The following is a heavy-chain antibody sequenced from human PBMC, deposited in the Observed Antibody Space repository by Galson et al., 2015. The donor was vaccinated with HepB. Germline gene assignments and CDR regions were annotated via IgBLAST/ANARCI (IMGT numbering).Heavy chain of an antibody. Sequence: SVKVSCKASGYTFNTYTMHWVRQAPGQRLEWMGWINPGNGNTKYSQKFQGRVTITADESTSTAYMELSSLRSEDTAVYYCASPSGWIGLPYYYYMDVWGKGTTVTVSS. CDR3: ASPSGWIGLPYYYYMDV. D-gene: IGHD6-19*01. V-gene: IGHV1-3*01. J-gene: IGHJ6*03. CDR1: GYTFNTYT. CDR2: INPGNGNT.